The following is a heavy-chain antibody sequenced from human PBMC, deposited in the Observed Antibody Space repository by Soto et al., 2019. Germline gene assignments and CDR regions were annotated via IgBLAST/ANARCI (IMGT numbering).Heavy chain of an antibody. D-gene: IGHD3-16*02. V-gene: IGHV4-31*03. J-gene: IGHJ5*02. CDR2: IYYSGST. Sequence: PSETLSLTCTVSGGSISSGGYYWSWIRQHPGKGLEWIGYIYYSGSTYYNPSLKSRVTISVDTSKNQFSLKLSSVTAADTAVYYCARENDYVWGSYRLNWFDPWGQGTLVTVSS. CDR3: ARENDYVWGSYRLNWFDP. CDR1: GGSISSGGYY.